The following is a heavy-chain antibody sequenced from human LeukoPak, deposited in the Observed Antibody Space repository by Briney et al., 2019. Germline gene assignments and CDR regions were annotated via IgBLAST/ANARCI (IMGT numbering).Heavy chain of an antibody. CDR1: GYTFTSYD. Sequence: GASVKVSCKASGYTFTSYDINWVRQATGQGLEWMGWMNPNSGNTGYAQKFQGRVTMTRDTSISTAYMELSRLRSDDTAVYYCARGLGSGSYYRIGEYFDYWGQGTLVTVSS. D-gene: IGHD3-10*01. J-gene: IGHJ4*02. CDR3: ARGLGSGSYYRIGEYFDY. CDR2: MNPNSGNT. V-gene: IGHV1-8*01.